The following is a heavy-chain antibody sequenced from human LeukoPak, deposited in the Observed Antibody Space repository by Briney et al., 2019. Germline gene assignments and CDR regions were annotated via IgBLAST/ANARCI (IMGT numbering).Heavy chain of an antibody. CDR3: ARLDRGYCGGDCYSLWDLDY. Sequence: GESLKISCKGSGYRFTSYWIGWVRQMPGKGLEWIGIIYPGDSDTRYRPSLQGQVTISADKSISTAYLQWSSLKASDTAMYYCARLDRGYCGGDCYSLWDLDYWGQGTLVTVSS. V-gene: IGHV5-51*01. D-gene: IGHD2-21*01. CDR2: IYPGDSDT. J-gene: IGHJ4*02. CDR1: GYRFTSYW.